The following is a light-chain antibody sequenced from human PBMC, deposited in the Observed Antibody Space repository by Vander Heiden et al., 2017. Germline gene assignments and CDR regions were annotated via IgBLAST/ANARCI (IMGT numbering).Light chain of an antibody. V-gene: IGKV1-5*03. CDR1: QSISSW. J-gene: IGKJ2*01. CDR3: QQYNSYLYT. Sequence: DIQMTQSPPTLAAPVGDRDTIPCRASQSISSWLAWYQQKPGKAPRLLIYKASSLESGIPSRFSGSGSGTEFTLTISSLQPDDFAAYYCQQYNSYLYTFGQGTKLEIK. CDR2: KAS.